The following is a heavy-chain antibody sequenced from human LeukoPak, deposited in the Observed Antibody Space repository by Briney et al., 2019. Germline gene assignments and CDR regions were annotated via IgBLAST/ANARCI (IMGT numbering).Heavy chain of an antibody. V-gene: IGHV5-51*01. D-gene: IGHD6-19*01. CDR3: ARRVAGADAFDI. CDR2: LYPCDSDT. J-gene: IGHJ3*02. CDR1: GYSFTSYW. Sequence: GESLKISCKGSGYSFTSYWSGWVRQMPGKGLEWRGILYPCDSDTTYSPSCQGQVTISADKSISTAYLQCSRLQASDTAMYYCARRVAGADAFDIWGQGTMVTVSS.